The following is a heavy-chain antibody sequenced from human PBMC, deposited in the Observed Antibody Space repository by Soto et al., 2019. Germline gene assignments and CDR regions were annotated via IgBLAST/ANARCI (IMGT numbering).Heavy chain of an antibody. J-gene: IGHJ4*02. CDR2: IYSGGST. Sequence: GGSLRLSCAASGFTVSSNYMSWVRQAPGKGLEWVSVIYSGGSTYYADSVKGRFTISRHNSKNTLYLQMNSLRAEDTAVYYCASGLLWFGEPQRFDYWGQGTLVTVSS. CDR1: GFTVSSNY. CDR3: ASGLLWFGEPQRFDY. V-gene: IGHV3-53*04. D-gene: IGHD3-10*01.